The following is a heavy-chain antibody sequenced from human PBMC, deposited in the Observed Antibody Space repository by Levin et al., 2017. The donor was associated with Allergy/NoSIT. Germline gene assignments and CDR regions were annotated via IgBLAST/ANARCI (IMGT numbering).Heavy chain of an antibody. J-gene: IGHJ2*01. Sequence: GSLRLSCTVSGGSISSYYWSWIRQPAGKGLEWIGRIYTSGSTNYNPSLKSRVTMSVDTSKNQFPLKLSSVTAADTAVYYCARGKGAYSSGWPHWYFDLWGRGTLVTVSS. CDR3: ARGKGAYSSGWPHWYFDL. D-gene: IGHD6-19*01. CDR2: IYTSGST. CDR1: GGSISSYY. V-gene: IGHV4-4*07.